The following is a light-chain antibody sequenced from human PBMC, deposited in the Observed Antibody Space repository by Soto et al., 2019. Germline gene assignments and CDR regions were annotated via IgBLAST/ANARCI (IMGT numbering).Light chain of an antibody. CDR1: PSVTNF. V-gene: IGKV3-11*01. CDR3: QQRNVWPPVT. Sequence: EIVLTQSPATLSLSPGEIATLSCRASPSVTNFLAWYQQKPGQAPRLLIYGAFNRATGIPARFSGSGSGTDFTLTISSLEPEDSAVYCCQQRNVWPPVTFGQGTRLEI. J-gene: IGKJ5*01. CDR2: GAF.